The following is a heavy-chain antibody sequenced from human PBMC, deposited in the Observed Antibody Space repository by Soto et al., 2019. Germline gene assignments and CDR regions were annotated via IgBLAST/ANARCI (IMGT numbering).Heavy chain of an antibody. CDR3: AKLEGVGGPSAISDY. CDR1: GFTFSSYA. V-gene: IGHV3-23*01. J-gene: IGHJ4*02. D-gene: IGHD2-2*01. CDR2: ISGSGGST. Sequence: EVQLLESGGGLVQPGGSLRLSCAASGFTFSSYAMSWVRQAPGKGLEWVSSISGSGGSTYYADSVKGRFTISRDNSKNTLYLQMNSLGDEDTAVYYSAKLEGVGGPSAISDYWGQGTMVTVSS.